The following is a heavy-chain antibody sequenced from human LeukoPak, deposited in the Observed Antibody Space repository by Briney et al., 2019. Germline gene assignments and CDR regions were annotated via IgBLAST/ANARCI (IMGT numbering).Heavy chain of an antibody. D-gene: IGHD2-2*03. CDR1: GFTFSSYA. J-gene: IGHJ6*02. Sequence: PGGSLRLSCAASGFTFSSYAMSSVRQPPGKWLECVSAIIGIGGSTYYADSVKGRFTISRDNSKNTLYLQMNSLRAEDTAVYYCAKSGYCSSNSCYGHYDYYYGMDVWGQGTTVTVSS. CDR3: AKSGYCSSNSCYGHYDYYYGMDV. CDR2: IIGIGGST. V-gene: IGHV3-23*01.